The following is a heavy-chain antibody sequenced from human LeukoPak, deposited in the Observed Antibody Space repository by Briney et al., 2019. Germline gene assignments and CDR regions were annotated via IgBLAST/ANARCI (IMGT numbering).Heavy chain of an antibody. V-gene: IGHV1-2*02. Sequence: ASVTVSFKASGYTFTGYYMHWVRQAPGQGLERMGWINPNSGGTNYAQKFQGRVTMTRDTSISTAYMELSRLRSDDTAVYYCARDGESFVVVPAAKNWFDAWGQGTLVTVSS. D-gene: IGHD2-2*01. CDR1: GYTFTGYY. CDR2: INPNSGGT. J-gene: IGHJ5*02. CDR3: ARDGESFVVVPAAKNWFDA.